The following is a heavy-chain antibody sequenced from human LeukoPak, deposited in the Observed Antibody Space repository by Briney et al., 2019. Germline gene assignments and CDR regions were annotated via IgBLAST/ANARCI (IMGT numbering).Heavy chain of an antibody. J-gene: IGHJ5*02. CDR2: IIPIFGTA. CDR3: ARDSGYGRDNWFDP. D-gene: IGHD5-12*01. Sequence: ASVKVSCMTSGYIFTTYGVSWVRQAPGQGLEWMGGIIPIFGTANYAQKFQGRVTITADKSTSTAYMELSSLRSEDTAVYYCARDSGYGRDNWFDPWGQGTLVTVSS. CDR1: GYIFTTYG. V-gene: IGHV1-69*06.